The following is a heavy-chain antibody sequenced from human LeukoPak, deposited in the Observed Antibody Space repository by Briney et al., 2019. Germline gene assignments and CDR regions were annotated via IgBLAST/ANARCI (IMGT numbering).Heavy chain of an antibody. V-gene: IGHV3-48*01. D-gene: IGHD3-9*01. Sequence: GGSLRLSCAASGFTFSSYSMNWVRQAPGKGLEWVSYISSSSSTIYYADSVKGRFTISRDNAKNSLYLQMNSPRAEDTAVYYCARNGGLRYFDWLADAFDIWGQGTMVTVSS. CDR3: ARNGGLRYFDWLADAFDI. J-gene: IGHJ3*02. CDR1: GFTFSSYS. CDR2: ISSSSSTI.